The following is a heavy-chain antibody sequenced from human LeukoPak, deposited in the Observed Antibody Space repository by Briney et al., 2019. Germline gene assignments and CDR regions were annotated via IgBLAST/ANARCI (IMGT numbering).Heavy chain of an antibody. CDR1: VGSISSSNW. CDR3: ARVGIVVVPAANRWFDP. V-gene: IGHV4-4*02. CDR2: IYHSEST. J-gene: IGHJ5*02. D-gene: IGHD2-2*01. Sequence: SETLSLTCAVSVGSISSSNWWGWVRQPPGKGLEWIGEIYHSESTNYNPSLKSRVTISVDKSKNQFSLKLSSVTAADTAVYYCARVGIVVVPAANRWFDPWGQGTLVTVSS.